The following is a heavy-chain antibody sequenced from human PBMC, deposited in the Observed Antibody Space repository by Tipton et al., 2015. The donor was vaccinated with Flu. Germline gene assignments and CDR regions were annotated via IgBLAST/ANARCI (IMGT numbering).Heavy chain of an antibody. Sequence: SLRLSCAVSGFSVSDQYMSWVRQAPGKGLQWISVIKSTTYIYYADSVKGRFTISRDNAKNSLYLQMNSLRAEDTAVYYCARDYGDYFFDYWGQGTLVTVSS. CDR1: GFSVSDQY. D-gene: IGHD4-17*01. CDR3: ARDYGDYFFDY. CDR2: IKSTTYI. V-gene: IGHV3-69-1*01. J-gene: IGHJ4*02.